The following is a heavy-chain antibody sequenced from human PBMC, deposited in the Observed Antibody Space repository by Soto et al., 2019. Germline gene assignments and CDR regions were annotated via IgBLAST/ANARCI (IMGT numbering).Heavy chain of an antibody. J-gene: IGHJ6*02. Sequence: SETLSLTCAVYGGSFSGYYWSWIRQPPGRGLEWIGEINHSGSTNYNPSLKSRVTISVDTSKNQFSLKLSSVTAADTAVYYCARGGYYYYYGMDVWGQGTTVTVSS. V-gene: IGHV4-34*01. CDR2: INHSGST. CDR1: GGSFSGYY. CDR3: ARGGYYYYYGMDV.